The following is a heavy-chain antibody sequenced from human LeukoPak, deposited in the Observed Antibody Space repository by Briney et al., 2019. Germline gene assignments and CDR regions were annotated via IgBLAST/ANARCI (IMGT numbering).Heavy chain of an antibody. V-gene: IGHV3-30-3*01. Sequence: PGGSLRLSSAASGFTFRIYVIHWVRQAPGKGLEWVAVTSSDLNVKLYADSVKGRFTISRDNSRSTLYLQMNSLRPEDTAIYYCAREGYYGSGSTPSLYFDYWGQGTLVTVPS. J-gene: IGHJ4*02. CDR1: GFTFRIYV. CDR3: AREGYYGSGSTPSLYFDY. D-gene: IGHD3-10*01. CDR2: TSSDLNVK.